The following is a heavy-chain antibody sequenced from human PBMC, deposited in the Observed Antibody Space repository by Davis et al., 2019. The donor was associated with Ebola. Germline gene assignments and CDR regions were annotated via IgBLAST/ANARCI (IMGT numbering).Heavy chain of an antibody. V-gene: IGHV2-5*02. CDR2: IYWDDDK. CDR3: ARGLGYCSGGSCLYYFDY. CDR1: GFSLSTSGVG. D-gene: IGHD2-15*01. J-gene: IGHJ4*02. Sequence: SGPTLVKPTQTLTLTCAFSGFSLSTSGVGVGWIRQPPGKALEWLALIYWDDDKRYSASLKTRLTISKDTSKNQVVLTMTNMDPVDTATYYCARGLGYCSGGSCLYYFDYWGQGTLVTVSS.